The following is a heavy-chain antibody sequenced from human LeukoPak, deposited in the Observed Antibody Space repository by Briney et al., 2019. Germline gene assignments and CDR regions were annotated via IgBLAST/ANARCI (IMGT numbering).Heavy chain of an antibody. CDR3: ARASYSYDISGWVPFDY. Sequence: PSETLSLTCTVSGNSISSVDYYWSWIRQPAGKGLEWIGRIYTSGSTNYNPSLKSRVTISGDTSKNQFSLRLSSVTAADTAVYYCARASYSYDISGWVPFDYWGQGTLVTVSS. CDR1: GNSISSVDYY. V-gene: IGHV4-61*02. CDR2: IYTSGST. J-gene: IGHJ4*02. D-gene: IGHD3-22*01.